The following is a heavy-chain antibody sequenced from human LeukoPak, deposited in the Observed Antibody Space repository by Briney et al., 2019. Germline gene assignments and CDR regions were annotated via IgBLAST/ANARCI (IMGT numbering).Heavy chain of an antibody. Sequence: PSETLSLTCAVYGGSFSGYYWSWIRQPPGKGLVWIGEINHSGSTNYNPSLKSRVTISVDTSKNQFSLKLSSVTAADTAVYYCARGGPILRGWFDPWGQGTLVTVSS. CDR1: GGSFSGYY. J-gene: IGHJ5*02. V-gene: IGHV4-34*01. CDR3: ARGGPILRGWFDP. CDR2: INHSGST. D-gene: IGHD2/OR15-2a*01.